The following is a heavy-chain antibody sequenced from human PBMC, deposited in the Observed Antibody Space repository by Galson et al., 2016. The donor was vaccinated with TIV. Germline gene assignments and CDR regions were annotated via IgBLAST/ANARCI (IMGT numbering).Heavy chain of an antibody. Sequence: TLSLTCTVSGDSMTSGSYYWNWIRQPAGKGLEWIGRIYTSGRNNYNPSLKSRVTMSVDTSKNQFSLKLCSVTATDAAVYYCARGGSGYYQVFDYWGQGTLVTVSS. CDR2: IYTSGRN. J-gene: IGHJ4*02. CDR1: GDSMTSGSYY. D-gene: IGHD3-3*01. V-gene: IGHV4-61*02. CDR3: ARGGSGYYQVFDY.